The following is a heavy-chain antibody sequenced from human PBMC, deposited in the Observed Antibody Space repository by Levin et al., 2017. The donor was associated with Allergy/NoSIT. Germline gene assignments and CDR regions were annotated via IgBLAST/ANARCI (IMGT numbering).Heavy chain of an antibody. J-gene: IGHJ4*02. CDR3: AKAQGVTVTTGPGDY. Sequence: GGSLRLSCAASGFTFDDYAMHWVRQAPGKGLEWVSGISWNSGSIGYADSVKGRFTISRDNAKNSLYLQMNSLRAEDTALYYCAKAQGVTVTTGPGDYWGQGTLVTVSS. D-gene: IGHD4-17*01. CDR1: GFTFDDYA. V-gene: IGHV3-9*01. CDR2: ISWNSGSI.